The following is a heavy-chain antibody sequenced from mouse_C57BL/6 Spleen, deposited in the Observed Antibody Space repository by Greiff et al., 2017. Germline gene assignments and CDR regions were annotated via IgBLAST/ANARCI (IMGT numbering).Heavy chain of an antibody. CDR2: IYPGDGDT. Sequence: QVQLQQSGPELVKPGASVKISCKASGYAFSSSWLNWVKQRPGKGLEWIGRIYPGDGDTNYNGKFTGKATLTADKSSSTAYMQLSSLTSEDSAVYFGARKGDYGNYPLDYWGQGTTLTVSS. D-gene: IGHD2-1*01. CDR1: GYAFSSSW. J-gene: IGHJ2*01. V-gene: IGHV1-82*01. CDR3: ARKGDYGNYPLDY.